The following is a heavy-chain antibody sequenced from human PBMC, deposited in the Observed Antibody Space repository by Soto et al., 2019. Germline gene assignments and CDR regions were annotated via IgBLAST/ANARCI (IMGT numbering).Heavy chain of an antibody. D-gene: IGHD3-10*01. Sequence: SETLSLTCTVSGGSVSSGSYYWSWIRQPPGKGLEWIRYIYYSGSTNYNPSLKSRVTISVDTSKTQFPPKPSSVPAADTAVYYWARVVGAGIFDYWGQGTRVTVSS. J-gene: IGHJ4*02. V-gene: IGHV4-61*01. CDR3: ARVVGAGIFDY. CDR1: GGSVSSGSYY. CDR2: IYYSGST.